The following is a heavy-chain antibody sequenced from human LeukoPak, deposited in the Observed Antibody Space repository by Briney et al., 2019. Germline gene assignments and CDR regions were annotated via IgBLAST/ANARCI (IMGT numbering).Heavy chain of an antibody. CDR3: ARTGSTVTMLYPFDH. D-gene: IGHD4-17*01. CDR2: IYYSGST. CDR1: GGSIRSYY. J-gene: IGHJ4*02. Sequence: SETLSLTYTVSGGSIRSYYWSWIRQPPGKGLEWIGYIYYSGSTNYNPSLKSRVSISVDTSKNQLSLKLSSVTAAGTAVYYCARTGSTVTMLYPFDHWGQGTLVTVSS. V-gene: IGHV4-59*01.